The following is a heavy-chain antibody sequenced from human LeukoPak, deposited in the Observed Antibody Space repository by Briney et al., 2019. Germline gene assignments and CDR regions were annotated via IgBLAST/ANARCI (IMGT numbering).Heavy chain of an antibody. V-gene: IGHV3-23*01. D-gene: IGHD3-3*01. CDR3: ARRITIFNYFDY. J-gene: IGHJ4*02. Sequence: ETLSLTCTVSGYSISSVYYWGWIRQPPGKGLEWVSAISGSGGSTYYADSVKGRFTISRDNSKNTLYLQMNSLRAEDTAVYYCARRITIFNYFDYWGQGTLVTVSS. CDR1: GYSISSVYY. CDR2: ISGSGGST.